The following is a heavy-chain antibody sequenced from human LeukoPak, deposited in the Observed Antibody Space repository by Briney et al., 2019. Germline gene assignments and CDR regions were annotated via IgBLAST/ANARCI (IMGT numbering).Heavy chain of an antibody. Sequence: SETLSLTCTVSGGSVTSGTYYWNWIRQPPGKGLEWIGYIYYNGGTNYNPSLKSRVTISVDTSKNQSSLKLSSVTAADTALYYCASKKGSGSPFDSWGQGTLVTVSS. V-gene: IGHV4-61*01. CDR2: IYYNGGT. D-gene: IGHD1-26*01. CDR1: GGSVTSGTYY. J-gene: IGHJ4*02. CDR3: ASKKGSGSPFDS.